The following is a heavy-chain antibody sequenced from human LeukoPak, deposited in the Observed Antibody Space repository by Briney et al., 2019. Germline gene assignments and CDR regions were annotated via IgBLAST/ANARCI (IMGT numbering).Heavy chain of an antibody. J-gene: IGHJ4*02. CDR2: MNPNSGNT. CDR3: ARVYCSSTSCQIDY. Sequence: ASVKVSCKASGYTFTSYDINWVRQATGQGLEWMGWMNPNSGNTGYAQKFQGRVTTTRNTSISTAYMELSSLRSEDTAVYYCARVYCSSTSCQIDYWGQGTLVTVSS. V-gene: IGHV1-8*03. D-gene: IGHD2-2*01. CDR1: GYTFTSYD.